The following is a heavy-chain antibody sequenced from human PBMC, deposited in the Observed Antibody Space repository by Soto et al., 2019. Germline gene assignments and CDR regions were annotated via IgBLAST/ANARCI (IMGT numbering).Heavy chain of an antibody. CDR2: IYTDGSRT. Sequence: EVQLVESGGNLVQPGGSLRLSCAASGFTFSDYWMHWVRQAPGKGLVWVSRIYTDGSRTNYADSVKGRFTISRDNAKNTVYLQPDSLRAENTPVYYCARGSRGEYRKDYSGQGTLVTVSS. V-gene: IGHV3-74*01. J-gene: IGHJ4*02. D-gene: IGHD3-10*01. CDR1: GFTFSDYW. CDR3: ARGSRGEYRKDY.